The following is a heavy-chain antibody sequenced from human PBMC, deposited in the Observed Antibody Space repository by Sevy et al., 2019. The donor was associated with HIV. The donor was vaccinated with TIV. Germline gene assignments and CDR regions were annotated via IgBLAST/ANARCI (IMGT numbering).Heavy chain of an antibody. CDR2: ISGSGGST. J-gene: IGHJ3*02. CDR1: GFTFSSYA. V-gene: IGHV3-23*01. CDR3: DRSQWLVWDAFDI. D-gene: IGHD6-19*01. Sequence: GGSLRLSCAASGFTFSSYAMSWVRQAPGKGLEWVSAISGSGGSTYYADSVKGRFTISRDNCKNTQYLQMNSLRAEDTAVYYCDRSQWLVWDAFDIWGQGTMVTVSS.